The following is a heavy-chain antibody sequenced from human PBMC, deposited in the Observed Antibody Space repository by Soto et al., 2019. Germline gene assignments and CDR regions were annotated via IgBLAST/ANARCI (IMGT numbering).Heavy chain of an antibody. CDR3: ARSVSFITPRPDY. Sequence: ASLKVSCKASGYTFTDYYIHWVRQAPGQGLECMGWINPNSGDTISAQKFQGRVTMTRDTSITTVYMEVSRPRSDDTAVYYCARSVSFITPRPDYWGQGTLVTVSS. J-gene: IGHJ4*02. CDR2: INPNSGDT. CDR1: GYTFTDYY. V-gene: IGHV1-2*02. D-gene: IGHD6-6*01.